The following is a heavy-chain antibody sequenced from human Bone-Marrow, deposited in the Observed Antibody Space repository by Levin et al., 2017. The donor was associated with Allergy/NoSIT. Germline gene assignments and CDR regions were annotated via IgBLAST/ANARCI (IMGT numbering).Heavy chain of an antibody. CDR2: SDHTGSA. CDR1: GDSISSVY. D-gene: IGHD3-22*01. J-gene: IGHJ5*02. CDR3: ARFYTSGWYWFDP. Sequence: SQTLSLPCSVSGDSISSVYLSWIRQPPGKGLEWIGYSDHTGSANSNPSLKSRVTMSADTSKNQFSLRLKSVTAADTAVYYCARFYTSGWYWFDPWGQGTLVSVSS. V-gene: IGHV4-59*01.